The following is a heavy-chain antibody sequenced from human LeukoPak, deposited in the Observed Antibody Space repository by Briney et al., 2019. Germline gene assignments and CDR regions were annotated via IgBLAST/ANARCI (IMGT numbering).Heavy chain of an antibody. J-gene: IGHJ4*02. V-gene: IGHV3-21*01. CDR1: GFTFSSYS. Sequence: GGSLRLSCAASGFTFSSYSMNWVRQAPGKGLEWVSSISSSSSYIYYADPVKGRFTISRDNAKNSLYLQMNSLRAEDTAVYYFAKRTIDSSSDYWGQGTLVTVSS. D-gene: IGHD6-13*01. CDR2: ISSSSSYI. CDR3: AKRTIDSSSDY.